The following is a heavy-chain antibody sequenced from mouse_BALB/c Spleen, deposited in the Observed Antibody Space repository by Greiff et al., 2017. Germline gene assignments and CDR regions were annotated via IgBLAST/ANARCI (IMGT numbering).Heavy chain of an antibody. CDR3: ARVYDYPYYYAMDY. CDR1: GFTFSDYY. D-gene: IGHD2-4*01. Sequence: EVNLVESGGGLVKPGGSLKLSCAASGFTFSDYYMYWVRQTPEKRLEWVATISDGGSYTYYPDSVKGRFTISRDNAKNNLYLQMSSLKSEDTAMYYCARVYDYPYYYAMDYWGQGTSVTVSS. J-gene: IGHJ4*01. V-gene: IGHV5-4*02. CDR2: ISDGGSYT.